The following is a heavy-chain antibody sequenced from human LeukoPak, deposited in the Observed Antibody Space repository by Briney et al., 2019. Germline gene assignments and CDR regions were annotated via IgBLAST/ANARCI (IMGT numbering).Heavy chain of an antibody. D-gene: IGHD3-22*01. Sequence: SETLSLTCTVSVGSIISSSYYWGWIRQPPGKGLEWIGSIYYSGSTYYNPSLKSRVTISVATSKNQFSLKLSSVTAADTAMYLCADLGLVVIGAFDIWGQGTMVTVSS. CDR1: VGSIISSSYY. V-gene: IGHV4-39*01. CDR2: IYYSGST. CDR3: ADLGLVVIGAFDI. J-gene: IGHJ3*02.